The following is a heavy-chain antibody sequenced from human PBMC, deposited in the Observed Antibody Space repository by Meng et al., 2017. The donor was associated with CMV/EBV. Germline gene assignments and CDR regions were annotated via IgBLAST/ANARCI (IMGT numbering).Heavy chain of an antibody. CDR2: INHSGST. Sequence: SETLPLTCAVYGGSFSGYYWSWIRQPPGKGLEWIGEINHSGSTNYNPSLKSRVTISVDTSKNQFSLKLSSVTAADTAVYYCARGPYYVWGSYRAFDYWGQGTLVTVSS. D-gene: IGHD3-16*02. V-gene: IGHV4-34*01. CDR3: ARGPYYVWGSYRAFDY. CDR1: GGSFSGYY. J-gene: IGHJ4*02.